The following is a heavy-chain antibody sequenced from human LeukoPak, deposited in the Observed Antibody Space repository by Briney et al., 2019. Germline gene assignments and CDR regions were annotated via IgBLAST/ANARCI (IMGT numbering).Heavy chain of an antibody. CDR1: GFTVSGNY. CDR3: ARGDGSFDY. CDR2: IYSGTKT. J-gene: IGHJ4*02. V-gene: IGHV3-53*01. Sequence: PGGSLRLSCAASGFTVSGNYMSWVRQSPQKGLEWVSLIYSGTKTYYADSVKGRFTISRDNSKDTLYLQMNSLRAEDTAVYYCARGDGSFDYWGQGSLVTVSS. D-gene: IGHD5-24*01.